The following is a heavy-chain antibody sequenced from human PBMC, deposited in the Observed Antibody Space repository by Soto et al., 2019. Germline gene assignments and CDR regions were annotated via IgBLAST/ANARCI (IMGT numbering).Heavy chain of an antibody. CDR3: ARAPLYHYSAFSPVFHM. D-gene: IGHD1-26*01. CDR2: IYHTGRT. J-gene: IGHJ3*02. Sequence: QVQLQESGPGLVKPSQTLSLSCTVSGDSMSRGDYYWSWIRQPPGKGLEWIGFIYHTGRTYYSPSPNPRVDISVDTSTHQFSLTLSSVPAPATPLSYCARAPLYHYSAFSPVFHMLAQATMVTVSS. CDR1: GDSMSRGDYY. V-gene: IGHV4-30-4*01.